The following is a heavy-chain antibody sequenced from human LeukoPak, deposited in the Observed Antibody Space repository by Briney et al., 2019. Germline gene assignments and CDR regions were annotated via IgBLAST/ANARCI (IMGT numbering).Heavy chain of an antibody. Sequence: SETLSLTCTVSGGSISSYYWSWIRQPPGKGLEWIGYIYNSGSTNYNPSLKSRVTISVDTSKNQFSLKLSSVTAADTAMYYCARHWVEMTTPYSFDHWGQGTLVTVSS. D-gene: IGHD5-24*01. CDR1: GGSISSYY. V-gene: IGHV4-59*08. J-gene: IGHJ4*02. CDR3: ARHWVEMTTPYSFDH. CDR2: IYNSGST.